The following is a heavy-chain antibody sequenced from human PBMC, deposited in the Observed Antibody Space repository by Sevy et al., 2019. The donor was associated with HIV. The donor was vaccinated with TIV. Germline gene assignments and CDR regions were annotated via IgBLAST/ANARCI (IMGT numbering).Heavy chain of an antibody. CDR3: AKDLASEGTGYYHCDY. CDR1: GFTFDDYA. D-gene: IGHD3-9*01. Sequence: GGSLRLSCAASGFTFDDYAIHWVRQAPGKGLEWVSGISWSSDIIGYADSVKGRFTISRDNAKKSLYLQMNSLRAEDTALYYCAKDLASEGTGYYHCDYWGQGTLVTVSS. J-gene: IGHJ4*02. CDR2: ISWSSDII. V-gene: IGHV3-9*01.